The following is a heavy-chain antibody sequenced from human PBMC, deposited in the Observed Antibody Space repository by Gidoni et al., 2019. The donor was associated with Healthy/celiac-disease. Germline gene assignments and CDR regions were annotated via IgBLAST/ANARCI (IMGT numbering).Heavy chain of an antibody. J-gene: IGHJ4*02. CDR3: ARDSKMIGWVVAAHDY. V-gene: IGHV3-21*01. Sequence: EVQLVESGGGLVKPGGSLRLPCAASGFTFCSYSMNWVRQAPGKGLEWVSTISSSSSYIYYADSVKGRFTISRDNAKNSLYLQMNSLRAEDTAVYYCARDSKMIGWVVAAHDYWGQGTLVTVSS. CDR1: GFTFCSYS. CDR2: ISSSSSYI. D-gene: IGHD2-15*01.